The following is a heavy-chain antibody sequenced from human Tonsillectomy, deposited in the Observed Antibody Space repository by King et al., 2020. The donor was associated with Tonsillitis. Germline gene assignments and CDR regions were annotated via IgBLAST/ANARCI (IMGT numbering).Heavy chain of an antibody. CDR2: INHSGST. V-gene: IGHV4-34*01. D-gene: IGHD3-22*01. CDR1: GGSFSGYY. CDR3: ARRTARFEKSWLDRYVWFEP. Sequence: VQLQQWGAGLLKPSETLSLTCAVYGGSFSGYYWSWIRQPPGKGLEWIGEINHSGSTNYNPSLKSRVTISVDTSKNQFSPKLSSVTAADTAVYYCARRTARFEKSWLDRYVWFEPWGQGTLVTVSS. J-gene: IGHJ5*02.